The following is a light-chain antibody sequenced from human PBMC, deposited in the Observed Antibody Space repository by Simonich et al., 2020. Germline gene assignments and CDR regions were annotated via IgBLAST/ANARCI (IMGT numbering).Light chain of an antibody. J-gene: IGLJ2*01. Sequence: QSALTQPASVSGSPGQSITISCTGTSSDVGGYNYVSWSQQHPGKAPKLMIYDVSKRPSGVSNRFSGTKSGNTASLTISGLQAEDEADYYCSSYTSSSSVVFGGGTKLTVL. CDR3: SSYTSSSSVV. CDR1: SSDVGGYNY. V-gene: IGLV2-14*01. CDR2: DVS.